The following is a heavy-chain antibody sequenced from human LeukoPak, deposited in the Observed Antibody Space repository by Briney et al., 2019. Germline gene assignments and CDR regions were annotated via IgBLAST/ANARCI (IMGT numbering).Heavy chain of an antibody. J-gene: IGHJ4*02. Sequence: GGSLRLSCAASGFTFSIYSMNWVRQAPGKGLEWVSYISSTSSTIYYADSVKGRFTISRDNAKNSLYLQMNSLRAEDTAVYYCARPLSSNSYPGFDYWGQGTLVTVSS. V-gene: IGHV3-48*01. CDR3: ARPLSSNSYPGFDY. D-gene: IGHD6-13*01. CDR2: ISSTSSTI. CDR1: GFTFSIYS.